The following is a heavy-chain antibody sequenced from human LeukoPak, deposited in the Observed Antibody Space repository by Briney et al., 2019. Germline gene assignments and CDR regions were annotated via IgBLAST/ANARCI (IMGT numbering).Heavy chain of an antibody. J-gene: IGHJ4*02. D-gene: IGHD1-26*01. V-gene: IGHV4-59*01. CDR2: IYYSGST. CDR3: ARGGSGSSDY. CDR1: GGSIYTYY. Sequence: SETLSLTCTGYGGSIYTYYWGWMAPPPGQGLEWIGYIYYSGSTNYNPSLKSRVTISVDTSKNQFSLKLSSVTAADTAVYYCARGGSGSSDYWGQGTLVTVSS.